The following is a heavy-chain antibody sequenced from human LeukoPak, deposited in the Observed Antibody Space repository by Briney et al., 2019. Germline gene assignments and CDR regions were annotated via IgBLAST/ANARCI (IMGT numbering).Heavy chain of an antibody. Sequence: GGSLRLSCAASGFTFSSYAIHWVRQAPGKGLEWVAVISYDGSKKYYADSVRGRFTISRDNSKNTLYVQMNSLRAEDTAVYYCARDRSGSYQSQYYFDYWGQGTLVTVSS. D-gene: IGHD1-26*01. J-gene: IGHJ4*02. V-gene: IGHV3-30-3*01. CDR1: GFTFSSYA. CDR2: ISYDGSKK. CDR3: ARDRSGSYQSQYYFDY.